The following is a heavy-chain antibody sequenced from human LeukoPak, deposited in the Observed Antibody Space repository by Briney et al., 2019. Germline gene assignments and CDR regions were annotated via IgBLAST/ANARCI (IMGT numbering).Heavy chain of an antibody. D-gene: IGHD3-9*01. V-gene: IGHV3-30*03. CDR1: GFTFSSYG. Sequence: GRSLRLSCVASGFTFSSYGMHWVRQAPGKGLEWVAVISNDGSNKYYAESLKGSLTISRDNTKNKQYLLLNSLRTEEMTEYYWARGLGACDIWGQGTMVTVSS. J-gene: IGHJ3*02. CDR3: ARGLGACDI. CDR2: ISNDGSNK.